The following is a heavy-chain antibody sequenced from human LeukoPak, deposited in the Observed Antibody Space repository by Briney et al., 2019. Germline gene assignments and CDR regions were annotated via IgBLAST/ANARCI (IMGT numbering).Heavy chain of an antibody. V-gene: IGHV3-23*01. CDR2: VSGDGATT. CDR1: GFPFSSYA. Sequence: GGSLRLSCAASGFPFSSYAMTWVRQAPGKGLEWVSSVSGDGATTYHADSVKGRFTICRDNAKNTVYLEISILGAEDTAVYYCGKEDHPYYYYMDVWGKGTMVTVSS. J-gene: IGHJ6*03. CDR3: GKEDHPYYYYMDV.